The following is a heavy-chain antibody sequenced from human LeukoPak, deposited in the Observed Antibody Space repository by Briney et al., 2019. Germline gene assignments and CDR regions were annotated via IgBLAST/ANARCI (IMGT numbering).Heavy chain of an antibody. V-gene: IGHV3-7*01. CDR1: GFTFSSYW. CDR2: IKQDGSEK. D-gene: IGHD3-22*01. Sequence: GGSLRLSCAASGFTFSSYWMSWVRQAPGKGLELVANIKQDGSEKYYVDSVKGRFTISRDNAKNSLYLQMNSLRAEDTAVYYCARDWPYYYDSSGYLDYWGQGTLVTVSS. CDR3: ARDWPYYYDSSGYLDY. J-gene: IGHJ4*02.